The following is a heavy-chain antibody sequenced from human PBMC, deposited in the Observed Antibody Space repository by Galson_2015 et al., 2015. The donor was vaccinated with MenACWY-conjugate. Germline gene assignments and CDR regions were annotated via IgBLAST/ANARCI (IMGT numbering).Heavy chain of an antibody. CDR1: GFTFSSSW. Sequence: SLRLSCATSGFTFSSSWMSWDRQAPGKGLEWVANINQDGNEKNHVDSVKGRFTISRDNAKNSLYLQMNSLRAEDTAVYYCATGGFRPDYWGQGTLVTVSS. D-gene: IGHD6-6*01. V-gene: IGHV3-7*03. CDR2: INQDGNEK. CDR3: ATGGFRPDY. J-gene: IGHJ4*02.